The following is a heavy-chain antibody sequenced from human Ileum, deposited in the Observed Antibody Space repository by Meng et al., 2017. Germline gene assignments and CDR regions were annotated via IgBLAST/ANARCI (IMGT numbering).Heavy chain of an antibody. CDR2: INHSGST. V-gene: IGHV4-34*01. CDR3: ARGGPWFDP. Sequence: QGQLTQWGAGLLKPSETLSLPCAVYGGSFSGYYWSWIRQPPGKGLEWIGEINHSGSTNYNPSLKSRVTISVDTSKNQFSLKLSSVTAADTAVYYCARGGPWFDPWGQGTLVTVSS. J-gene: IGHJ5*02. CDR1: GGSFSGYY.